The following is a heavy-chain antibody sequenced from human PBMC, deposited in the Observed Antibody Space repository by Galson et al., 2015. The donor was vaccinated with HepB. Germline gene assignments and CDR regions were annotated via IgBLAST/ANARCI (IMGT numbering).Heavy chain of an antibody. Sequence: SLRLSCAASGFTFDDYAMHWVRQAPGQGLEWVSGISWNSGSIGYADSVKGRVTISRDNAKNSLYLQMNSLRAEDTALYYCAKERVATITPIDAFDIWGQGTMVTVSS. CDR1: GFTFDDYA. J-gene: IGHJ3*02. CDR3: AKERVATITPIDAFDI. CDR2: ISWNSGSI. V-gene: IGHV3-9*01. D-gene: IGHD5-12*01.